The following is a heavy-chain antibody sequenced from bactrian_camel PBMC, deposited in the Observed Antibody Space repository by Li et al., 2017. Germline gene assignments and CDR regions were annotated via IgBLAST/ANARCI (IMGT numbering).Heavy chain of an antibody. J-gene: IGHJ6*01. CDR1: GYTSSSNC. D-gene: IGHD4*01. CDR3: ARPTIATMYPPFGY. Sequence: DVQLVESGGGSVQTGQSLRLSCLVSGYTSSSNCMGWIRQAPGKGREGVAAIHSDGSTYYADSVKGRFTISRDNAKNTVYLQLNSLKTEDMAMYYCARPTIATMYPPFGYWGQGTQVTVS. V-gene: IGHV3S10*01. CDR2: IHSDGST.